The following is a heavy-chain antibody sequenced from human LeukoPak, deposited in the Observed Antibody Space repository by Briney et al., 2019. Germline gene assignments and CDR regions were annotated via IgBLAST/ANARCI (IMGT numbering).Heavy chain of an antibody. CDR1: GFTFTSSA. J-gene: IGHJ5*02. D-gene: IGHD3-10*01. Sequence: GTSVKVSCKASGFTFTSSAVQWVRQARGQRLEWIGWIVVGSGNTNYAQKFQERVTITRDMSTSTAYMELSSLRSEDTAVYYCATRGRGIIKENDNWFDPWGQGTLVTVSS. CDR3: ATRGRGIIKENDNWFDP. CDR2: IVVGSGNT. V-gene: IGHV1-58*01.